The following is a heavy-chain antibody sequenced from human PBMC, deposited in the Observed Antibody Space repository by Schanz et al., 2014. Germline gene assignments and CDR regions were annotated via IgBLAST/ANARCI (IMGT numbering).Heavy chain of an antibody. CDR1: GFIFNDYY. CDR3: ARENLNWEAFDI. CDR2: ISRDGTTS. J-gene: IGHJ3*02. D-gene: IGHD7-27*01. Sequence: QLQLVESGGGVVQPGGSLRLSCAASGFIFNDYYMNWIRQAPGKGLEWLSYISRDGTTSYYADSVKGRFTISRDNAKNSLYLEMTSLRGEDTAVYYCARENLNWEAFDIWGQGTVVTVSS. V-gene: IGHV3-11*01.